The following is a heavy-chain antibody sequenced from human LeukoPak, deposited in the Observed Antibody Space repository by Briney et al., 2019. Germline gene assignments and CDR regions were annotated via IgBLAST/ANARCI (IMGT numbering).Heavy chain of an antibody. CDR2: IYSGGST. D-gene: IGHD7-27*01. V-gene: IGHV3-66*01. CDR1: GFTVSSNY. CDR3: ARDFWGNLHFDY. Sequence: GGSLRLSCAASGFTVSSNYMSWVRQAPGKGLEWVSVIYSGGSTYYADSVKGRFTISRDNSKNTLYLQMNSLRAEDTAVYYCARDFWGNLHFDYWGQGTLVTVSS. J-gene: IGHJ4*02.